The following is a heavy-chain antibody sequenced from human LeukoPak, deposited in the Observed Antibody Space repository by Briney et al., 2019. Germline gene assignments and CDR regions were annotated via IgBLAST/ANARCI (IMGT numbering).Heavy chain of an antibody. D-gene: IGHD3-22*01. CDR2: ISWNSGSI. CDR3: AKPTDYYDSSGYYYDYFDY. V-gene: IGHV3-9*01. Sequence: GGSLRLSCAASGFTFDDYAMHWVRQAPGKGLEWVSGISWNSGSIGYADSVKGRFTISRDNAKNSLYLQMNSLRAEDTALYYCAKPTDYYDSSGYYYDYFDYWGQGTLVTVST. J-gene: IGHJ4*02. CDR1: GFTFDDYA.